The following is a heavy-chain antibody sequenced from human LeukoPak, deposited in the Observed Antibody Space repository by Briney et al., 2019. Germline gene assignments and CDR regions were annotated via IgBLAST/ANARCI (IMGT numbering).Heavy chain of an antibody. CDR3: ASGYTYVRLGDH. Sequence: GGSLRLSCAVSGLSFSNYWMHWVRQAPGKGLVWVARTNLHGTTVDYADSVKGRFTTSRDNAKNTLFLQMNSLRAEDTAVYYCASGYTYVRLGDHWGQGTLVTVSS. CDR2: TNLHGTTV. V-gene: IGHV3-74*01. J-gene: IGHJ4*02. D-gene: IGHD5-18*01. CDR1: GLSFSNYW.